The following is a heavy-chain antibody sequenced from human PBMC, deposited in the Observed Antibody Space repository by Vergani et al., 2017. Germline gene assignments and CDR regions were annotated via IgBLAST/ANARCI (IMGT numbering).Heavy chain of an antibody. CDR2: ISDNGGTT. CDR3: AKAGGGTHRDYYYYYYMDV. D-gene: IGHD1-26*01. CDR1: GFTFRNYA. Sequence: EVQLLESGGGLAQPGGSLRLSCAASGFTFRNYAMTWVRQAPGKGLEWVSIISDNGGTTYYADSVKGRFTISRDNSKNTLYLQMNSLRAEDTAVYYCAKAGGGTHRDYYYYYYMDVWGKGTTVTVSS. V-gene: IGHV3-23*01. J-gene: IGHJ6*03.